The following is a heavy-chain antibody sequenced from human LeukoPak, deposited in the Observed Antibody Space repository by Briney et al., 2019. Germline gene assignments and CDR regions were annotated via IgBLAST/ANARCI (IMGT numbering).Heavy chain of an antibody. J-gene: IGHJ3*02. CDR3: ARDPSSGYSGYAPGDDAFDI. V-gene: IGHV3-23*01. CDR2: ISGSGGST. CDR1: GFTFSSYA. D-gene: IGHD5-12*01. Sequence: GGSLRLSCAASGFTFSSYAMSWVRQAPGKGLEWVSAISGSGGSTYYADSVKGRFTISRDNSKNTLYLQMNSLRAEDTAVYYCARDPSSGYSGYAPGDDAFDIWGQGTMVTVSS.